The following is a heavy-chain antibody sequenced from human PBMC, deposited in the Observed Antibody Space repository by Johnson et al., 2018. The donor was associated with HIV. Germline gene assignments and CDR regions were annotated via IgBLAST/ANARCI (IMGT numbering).Heavy chain of an antibody. J-gene: IGHJ3*02. CDR1: GFTFSSYA. CDR3: ARVQILADDVFNI. Sequence: QVLLVESGGGVVQPGRSLRLSCAASGFTFSSYAMHWVRQAPGKGLEWVAVISYDGSNKYYADSVKGRFTISRDNAKNTLYLQMDSLGAEDTAVYYCARVQILADDVFNIWGQGTMVTVSS. V-gene: IGHV3-30-3*01. CDR2: ISYDGSNK. D-gene: IGHD3-3*02.